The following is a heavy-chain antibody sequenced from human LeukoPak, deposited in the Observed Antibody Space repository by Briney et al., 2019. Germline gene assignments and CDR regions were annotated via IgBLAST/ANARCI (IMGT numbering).Heavy chain of an antibody. CDR2: IYTSGST. D-gene: IGHD5-24*01. J-gene: IGHJ3*02. CDR1: GGSISSGSYY. V-gene: IGHV4-61*02. CDR3: ARGPGATTREAFDI. Sequence: PSQTLSLTCTVSGGSISSGSYYWSWIRQPAGKGLEWIGRIYTSGSTSYNPSLKSRVTISVDTSKNQFSLKLSSVTASDTAMYYCARGPGATTREAFDIWGQGTMVTVSS.